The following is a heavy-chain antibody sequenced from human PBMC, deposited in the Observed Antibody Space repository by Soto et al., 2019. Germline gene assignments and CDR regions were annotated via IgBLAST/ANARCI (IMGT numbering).Heavy chain of an antibody. CDR2: ISSSGSTI. CDR3: ARIHGFRGYYYGMDV. CDR1: GFTFSSYE. J-gene: IGHJ6*02. Sequence: EVQLVESGGGLVQPGGSLRLSCAASGFTFSSYEMNWVRQAPGKGLEWVSYISSSGSTIYYADSVKGRFTISRDNAKNSLYRQMNSLRAEDTAVYYCARIHGFRGYYYGMDVWGQGTTVTVSS. D-gene: IGHD3-10*01. V-gene: IGHV3-48*03.